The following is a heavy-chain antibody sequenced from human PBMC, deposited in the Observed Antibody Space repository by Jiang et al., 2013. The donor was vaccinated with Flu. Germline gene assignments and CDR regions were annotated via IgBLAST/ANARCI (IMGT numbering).Heavy chain of an antibody. CDR1: TFTSYY. D-gene: IGHD2-2*01. V-gene: IGHV1-46*01. CDR3: ARTRVPAAKNYFDY. CDR2: INPSGGST. J-gene: IGHJ4*02. Sequence: TFTSYYMHWVRQAPGQGLEWMGIINPSGGSTSYAQKFQGRVTMTGDTSASTVYMELSSLRSEDTAVYYCARTRVPAAKNYFDYWGQGTLVTVSS.